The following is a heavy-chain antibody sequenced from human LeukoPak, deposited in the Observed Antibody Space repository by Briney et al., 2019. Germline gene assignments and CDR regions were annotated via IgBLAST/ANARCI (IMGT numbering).Heavy chain of an antibody. D-gene: IGHD7-27*01. CDR1: GGTFTSYA. CDR2: IIPILGIA. CDR3: ARLTGRNDY. J-gene: IGHJ4*02. V-gene: IGHV1-69*04. Sequence: GASVTVSCKASGGTFTSYAISWVRQAPGQGLEWMGRIIPILGIANYAQKFQGRVTITADKSTSTAYVELSSLRSEDTAVYYCARLTGRNDYWGQGTLVTVSS.